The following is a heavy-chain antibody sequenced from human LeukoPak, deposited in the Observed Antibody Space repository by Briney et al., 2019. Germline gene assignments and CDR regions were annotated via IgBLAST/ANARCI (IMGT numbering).Heavy chain of an antibody. D-gene: IGHD2-21*01. CDR3: ARVAKPTLMGYSVDY. J-gene: IGHJ4*02. CDR2: IYYSGST. V-gene: IGHV4-59*01. Sequence: LETLSLTCTVSVGSLSSYFWSWIRPPPGRGVAGIGYIYYSGSTNYNPSLLSRVTISVDTSKNQFTLKLSSVTAADTAVYYCARVAKPTLMGYSVDYWGQGTLVTVSS. CDR1: VGSLSSYF.